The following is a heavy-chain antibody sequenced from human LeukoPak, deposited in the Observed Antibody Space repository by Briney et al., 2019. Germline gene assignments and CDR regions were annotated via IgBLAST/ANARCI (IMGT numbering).Heavy chain of an antibody. D-gene: IGHD6-19*01. CDR2: IRSKVNNYAT. J-gene: IGHJ3*02. CDR1: GFPFSGSA. Sequence: GGSLRLSCAASGFPFSGSAMHWVRQASGKGLEWVGRIRSKVNNYATAYAASVKGRFTISRDDSNNATYLQMNSLKTEDTAVYYCTYSAVADAFDIWGQGTMVTVSS. CDR3: TYSAVADAFDI. V-gene: IGHV3-73*01.